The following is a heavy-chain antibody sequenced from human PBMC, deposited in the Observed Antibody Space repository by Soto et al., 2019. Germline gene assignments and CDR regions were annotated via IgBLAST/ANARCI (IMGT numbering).Heavy chain of an antibody. J-gene: IGHJ4*02. CDR1: GFTVSSNY. CDR3: ARSPTLVGATTDY. D-gene: IGHD1-26*01. Sequence: EVQLVESGGGLVQPGGSLRLSCAASGFTVSSNYMSWVRQAPGKGLEWVSVIYSGGSTYYADSVKGRFTISRDNSKNTLYLQRNSLRAEDTAVYYCARSPTLVGATTDYWGQGSLVTVSS. V-gene: IGHV3-66*01. CDR2: IYSGGST.